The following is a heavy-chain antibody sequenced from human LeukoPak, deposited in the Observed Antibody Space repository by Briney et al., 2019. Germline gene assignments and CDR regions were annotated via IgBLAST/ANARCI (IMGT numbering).Heavy chain of an antibody. CDR1: GGSISDSH. J-gene: IGHJ6*03. Sequence: PSETLSLTCTVSGGSISDSHWSWIRQPPGKGLEWIGTINTSGGSNYSPSLKSRVTISLDMSRNQFSLRLSSVTAADTAVYYCARGRSAVVTPDYYYYYCMDVWGKGTTVTVSS. CDR2: INTSGGS. CDR3: ARGRSAVVTPDYYYYYCMDV. V-gene: IGHV4-4*09. D-gene: IGHD4-23*01.